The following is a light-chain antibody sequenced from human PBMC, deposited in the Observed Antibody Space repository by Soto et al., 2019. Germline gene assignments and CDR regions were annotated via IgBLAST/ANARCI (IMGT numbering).Light chain of an antibody. Sequence: DIQLTQSPSSLAATVGDRVTITCRASQGVSTWLAWHQQKPEKAPKSLVYATSKLQSGVPSRFNGTGSGTEFTLTLSSLQLEDVATYFCQQYNTYPLTFGGGTKVEIK. CDR3: QQYNTYPLT. V-gene: IGKV1D-16*01. CDR2: ATS. J-gene: IGKJ4*01. CDR1: QGVSTW.